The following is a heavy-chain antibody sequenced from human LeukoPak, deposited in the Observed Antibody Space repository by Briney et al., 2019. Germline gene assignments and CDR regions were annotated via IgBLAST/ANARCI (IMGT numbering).Heavy chain of an antibody. J-gene: IGHJ3*02. CDR3: ARRRSTAMVKSAFDI. D-gene: IGHD5-18*01. CDR2: INSDGSST. Sequence: GGSLRLFCAASGFTFGSYWMHWVRQAPGKGLVEVSRINSDGSSTSYADSVKGRFTISRDNTKNTMYPQMNSPRAEDTAVYYCARRRSTAMVKSAFDIWGQGTMVTVSS. CDR1: GFTFGSYW. V-gene: IGHV3-74*01.